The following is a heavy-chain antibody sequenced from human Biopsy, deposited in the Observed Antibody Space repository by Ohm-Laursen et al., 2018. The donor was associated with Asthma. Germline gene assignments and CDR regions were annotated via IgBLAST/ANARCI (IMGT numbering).Heavy chain of an antibody. J-gene: IGHJ6*02. CDR1: GYTFNSAG. Sequence: SAKVSCKTSGYTFNSAGITWVRQAPGQGLEWMGWISVYNGNTKVAQKLQDRVTMITDTSTSTAYMELRSLRSDDSAVYFCARAVDYSHYYGIDVWGQGTTVTVS. V-gene: IGHV1-18*01. D-gene: IGHD3-10*01. CDR3: ARAVDYSHYYGIDV. CDR2: ISVYNGNT.